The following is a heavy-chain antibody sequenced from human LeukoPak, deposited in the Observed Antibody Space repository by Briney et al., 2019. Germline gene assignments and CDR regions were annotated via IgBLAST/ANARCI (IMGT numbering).Heavy chain of an antibody. D-gene: IGHD3-22*01. CDR1: GGSISGSSYH. Sequence: SETLSPTCTVSGGSISGSSYHWGWIRQPPGRGLEWIGSVYSSGDTYYNPSLKSRVTISVDTSKNQFSLNLTSVTAADTAFYFCARDRNFFDSRGYNDYWGQGTLVTVSS. CDR3: ARDRNFFDSRGYNDY. V-gene: IGHV4-39*07. CDR2: VYSSGDT. J-gene: IGHJ4*02.